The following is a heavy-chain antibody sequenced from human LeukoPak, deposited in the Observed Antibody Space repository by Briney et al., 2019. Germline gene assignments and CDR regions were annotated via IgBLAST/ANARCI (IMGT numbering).Heavy chain of an antibody. CDR2: IRAYNGNT. CDR1: GYTFTSNG. V-gene: IGHV1-18*01. CDR3: ARGGGHYYYDSSGYYFDY. D-gene: IGHD3-22*01. J-gene: IGHJ4*02. Sequence: ASVKVSCKASGYTFTSNGISWVRQAPGQGLEWMGCIRAYNGNTNYAQKLQGRVTMTTDTSTSTAYIELRSLRSDDTAVYYCARGGGHYYYDSSGYYFDYWGQGTLVTVSS.